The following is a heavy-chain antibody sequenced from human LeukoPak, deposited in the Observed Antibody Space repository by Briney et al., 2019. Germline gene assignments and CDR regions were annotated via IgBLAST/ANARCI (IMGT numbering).Heavy chain of an antibody. V-gene: IGHV3-49*03. J-gene: IGHJ4*02. CDR3: SCGSGSLPSHY. CDR2: IRSKAYGGTT. CDR1: GFTFGDYA. Sequence: SLRLSCTASGFTFGDYAVSWFRQASGKGLEWVGFIRSKAYGGTTEYAASVKGRFAISRDDSRSITYLQMNSLKTEDTAVYYCSCGSGSLPSHYWGQGTLVTVSS. D-gene: IGHD3-10*01.